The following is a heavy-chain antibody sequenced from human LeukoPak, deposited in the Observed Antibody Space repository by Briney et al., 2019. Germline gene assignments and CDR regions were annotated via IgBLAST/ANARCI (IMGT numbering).Heavy chain of an antibody. CDR1: GYTFTTYC. Sequence: GESLKTFCKGSGYTFTTYCNGWVRQMPGKGLEWMGIFFSADSDTKYSPSFQGQATMSADKSISTAYLQWSSLKASDTATYYCARPGGYCSGNTCEGAFDIWGQETVVTVSS. V-gene: IGHV5-51*01. CDR2: FFSADSDT. J-gene: IGHJ3*02. D-gene: IGHD2-15*01. CDR3: ARPGGYCSGNTCEGAFDI.